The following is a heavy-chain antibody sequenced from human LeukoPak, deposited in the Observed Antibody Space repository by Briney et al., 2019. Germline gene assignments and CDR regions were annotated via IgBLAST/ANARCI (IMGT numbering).Heavy chain of an antibody. CDR1: GFTFSSYG. Sequence: PGRSLRLSCAASGFTFSSYGMHWVRQAPGKGLGGVAVISYDGSNKYYADSVKGRFTISRDNSKNTLYLQMNSLRAEDTAVYYCARDGGRGTTVTIDYWGQGTLVTVSS. CDR3: ARDGGRGTTVTIDY. CDR2: ISYDGSNK. D-gene: IGHD4-11*01. V-gene: IGHV3-30*03. J-gene: IGHJ4*02.